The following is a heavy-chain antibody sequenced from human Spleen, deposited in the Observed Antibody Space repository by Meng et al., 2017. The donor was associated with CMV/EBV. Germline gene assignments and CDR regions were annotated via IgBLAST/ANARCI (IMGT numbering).Heavy chain of an antibody. Sequence: GESLKISCAASGFTFSDYYMSWIRQAPGKGLEWVSSISSSSSYIYYADSVKGRFTISRDNAKNSLYLQMNSLRAEDTAVYYCARRKGVGAAAGSFDYWGQGTLVTVSS. V-gene: IGHV3-11*03. J-gene: IGHJ4*02. CDR1: GFTFSDYY. D-gene: IGHD6-13*01. CDR3: ARRKGVGAAAGSFDY. CDR2: ISSSSSYI.